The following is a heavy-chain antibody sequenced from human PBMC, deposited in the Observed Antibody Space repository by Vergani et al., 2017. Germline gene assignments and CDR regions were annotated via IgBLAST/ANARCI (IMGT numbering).Heavy chain of an antibody. CDR1: GGSISSYY. CDR3: ARGPPIETGRVWFFDY. V-gene: IGHV4-59*01. CDR2: IYYSGST. D-gene: IGHD1-1*01. Sequence: QVQLQESGPGLVKPSETLSLTCTVSGGSISSYYWGWIRQPPGKGLEWIGYIYYSGSTNYNPSLKSRVTISVDTSKNQFSLKLSSVTAADTAVYYCARGPPIETGRVWFFDYWGQGTLVTVSS. J-gene: IGHJ4*02.